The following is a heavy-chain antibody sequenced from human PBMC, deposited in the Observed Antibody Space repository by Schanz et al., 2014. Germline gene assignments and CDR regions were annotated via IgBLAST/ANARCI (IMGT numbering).Heavy chain of an antibody. Sequence: QVQLVQSGAEVKKPGSSVKVSCKASGGTFSSYTISWVRQAPGQGLEWMGRIIPILGIANYAQKFQGRVTITADKSTTTAYMELSGLRSEDTAVYYCASSGAGYSSSWDFDYWGQGTLVTVSS. CDR1: GGTFSSYT. D-gene: IGHD6-13*01. J-gene: IGHJ4*02. CDR2: IIPILGIA. V-gene: IGHV1-69*02. CDR3: ASSGAGYSSSWDFDY.